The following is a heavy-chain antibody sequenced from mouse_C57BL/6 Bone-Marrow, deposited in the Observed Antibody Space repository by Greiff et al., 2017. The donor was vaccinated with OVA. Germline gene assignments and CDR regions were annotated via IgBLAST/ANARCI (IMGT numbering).Heavy chain of an antibody. V-gene: IGHV1-7*01. J-gene: IGHJ2*01. CDR2: INPSSGYT. D-gene: IGHD1-1*01. CDR3: ARRDYGSSPFDD. Sequence: QVQLQQSGAELAKPGASVKLSCKASGYTFTSYWMHWVKQRPGQGLEWIGYINPSSGYTKYNQKFKDKATLTADNSSSTAYMQLSSLTYEDSAVYYCARRDYGSSPFDDWGKVTTLTVAS. CDR1: GYTFTSYW.